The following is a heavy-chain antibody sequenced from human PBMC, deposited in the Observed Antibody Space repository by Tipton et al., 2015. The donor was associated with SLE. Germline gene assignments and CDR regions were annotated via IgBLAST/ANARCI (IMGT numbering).Heavy chain of an antibody. D-gene: IGHD2-15*01. J-gene: IGHJ6*02. CDR1: DYNFHSYW. V-gene: IGHV5-51*03. CDR3: ARLGYGCSGGRCFGVDV. Sequence: GAEVKRPGESLKISCKHPDYNFHSYWIGWVRQTAGKGLEWIGIIYAGDSDTRYSPSFQGQVTISVDKSISTAYLQWSSLKASDSAIYYCARLGYGCSGGRCFGVDVWGQGTTVSVSS. CDR2: IYAGDSDT.